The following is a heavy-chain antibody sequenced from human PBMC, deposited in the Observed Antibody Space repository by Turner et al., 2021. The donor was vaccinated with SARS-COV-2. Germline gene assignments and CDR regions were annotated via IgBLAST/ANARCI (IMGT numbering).Heavy chain of an antibody. J-gene: IGHJ4*02. Sequence: QVQLVESGGGVVQPGRSLILSCAASGFTFSRYGMHWVRQAPGKGLEWVAVIWYDGSNKYYADSVKGRFTISRDNSKNTLYLQMNSLRAEDTAVYYCAKAGFGYSSGWGYFDYWGQGTLVTVSS. V-gene: IGHV3-33*06. CDR2: IWYDGSNK. CDR3: AKAGFGYSSGWGYFDY. D-gene: IGHD6-19*01. CDR1: GFTFSRYG.